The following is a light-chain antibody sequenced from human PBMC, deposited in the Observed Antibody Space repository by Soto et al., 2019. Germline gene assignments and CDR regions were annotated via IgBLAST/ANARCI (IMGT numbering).Light chain of an antibody. CDR3: LCYITYPWT. V-gene: IGKV1-39*01. CDR2: AAS. J-gene: IGKJ1*01. CDR1: LSISSS. Sequence: DIRMTQSPSSQSASVGDRITITCRASLSISSSLNWYQRKPGKAPRLLIYAASRLQSGAPSRFSGSGSGTDFTLTITSLQPEDFATYYCLCYITYPWTFGQGTK.